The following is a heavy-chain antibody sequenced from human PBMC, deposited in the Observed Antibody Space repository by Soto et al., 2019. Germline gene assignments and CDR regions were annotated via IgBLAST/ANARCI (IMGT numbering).Heavy chain of an antibody. Sequence: QVQLVQSGAEVKKPGSSVKVSCKASGGTFSSYTISWVRQAPGQGLEWMGRIIPRLGIAKYAQKFQGRVTITADKSTSTAYMELSSLRSEDTAVYYWANLDYDKRGLEPWGQGTLVTVSS. CDR3: ANLDYDKRGLEP. CDR2: IIPRLGIA. J-gene: IGHJ5*02. V-gene: IGHV1-69*02. CDR1: GGTFSSYT. D-gene: IGHD3-16*01.